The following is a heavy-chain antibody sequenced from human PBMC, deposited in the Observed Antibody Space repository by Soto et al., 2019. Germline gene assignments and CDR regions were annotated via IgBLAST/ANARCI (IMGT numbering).Heavy chain of an antibody. CDR3: ARDFMVRGVTWFDP. Sequence: LSLTCTVSGGSISSGGYYWSWIRQHPGKGLGWIGYIYYSGSTYYNPSLKSRVTISVDTSKNQFSLKLSSVTAADTAVYYCARDFMVRGVTWFDPWGQGTLVTVSS. D-gene: IGHD3-10*01. CDR2: IYYSGST. J-gene: IGHJ5*02. CDR1: GGSISSGGYY. V-gene: IGHV4-31*03.